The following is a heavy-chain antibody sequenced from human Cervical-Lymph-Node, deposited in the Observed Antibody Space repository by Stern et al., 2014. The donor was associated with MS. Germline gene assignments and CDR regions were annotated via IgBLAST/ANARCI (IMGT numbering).Heavy chain of an antibody. CDR1: GFTFSSYA. CDR2: ISYDGSNK. V-gene: IGHV3-30-3*01. D-gene: IGHD6-19*01. Sequence: VQLVESGGGVVQPGRSLRLSCAASGFTFSSYAMHWVRQAPGKGLEWVADISYDGSNKYYAATVKGRFTISRDTSKNTTSLAMNSLRAEDTAVYYCARDRTPHSSGWYGLCDYWGQGTLVTVSS. CDR3: ARDRTPHSSGWYGLCDY. J-gene: IGHJ4*02.